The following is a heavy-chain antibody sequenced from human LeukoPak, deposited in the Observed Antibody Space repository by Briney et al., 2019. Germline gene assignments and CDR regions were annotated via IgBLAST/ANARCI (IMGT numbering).Heavy chain of an antibody. D-gene: IGHD3-22*01. CDR3: ARDLRSYDSSGWNYYYGMDV. J-gene: IGHJ6*02. V-gene: IGHV4-4*02. CDR1: GGSISSSNW. CDR2: IYHSGST. Sequence: SGTLSLTCAVSGGSISSSNWWSWVRQPPGKGLEWIGEIYHSGSTNYNPSLKSRVTISVDKSKNQFSLKLSSVTAADTAVYYCARDLRSYDSSGWNYYYGMDVWGQGTTVTVSS.